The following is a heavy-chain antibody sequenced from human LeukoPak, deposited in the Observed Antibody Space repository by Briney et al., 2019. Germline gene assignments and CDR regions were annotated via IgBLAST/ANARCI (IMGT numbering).Heavy chain of an antibody. V-gene: IGHV7-4-1*02. D-gene: IGHD6-19*01. CDR1: GYTFTSYA. J-gene: IGHJ4*02. CDR3: ARDGIGIAVAGTYFDY. CDR2: INTNTGNP. Sequence: GASVRVSYKASGYTFTSYAMNWVRQAPGQGLEWMGWINTNTGNPTYAQGFTGRFVFSLDTSVSTAYLQISSLKAEDTAVYYCARDGIGIAVAGTYFDYWGQGTLVTVSS.